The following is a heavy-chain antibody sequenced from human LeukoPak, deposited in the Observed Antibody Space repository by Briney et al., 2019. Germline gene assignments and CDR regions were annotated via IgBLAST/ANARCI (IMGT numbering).Heavy chain of an antibody. D-gene: IGHD2-15*01. V-gene: IGHV3-53*01. CDR2: IYSGGNT. CDR1: GFTFSSYW. Sequence: GGSLRLSCAASGFTFSSYWMSWVRQAPGKGLEWVSFIYSGGNTHNSDSVKGRFTISRDNSKNTLYLQMNSLRAEDTAVYYCAKDGEDIVVVVAAQGEYFQHWGQGTLVTVSS. J-gene: IGHJ1*01. CDR3: AKDGEDIVVVVAAQGEYFQH.